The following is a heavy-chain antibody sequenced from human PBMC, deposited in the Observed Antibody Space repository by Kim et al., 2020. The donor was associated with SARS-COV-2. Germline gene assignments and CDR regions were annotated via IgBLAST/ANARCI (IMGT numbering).Heavy chain of an antibody. Sequence: YNPSLKSRVTISVDTSKNQFSLKLSSVTAADTAVYYCARDQRGSGSYFDYWGQGTLVTVSS. D-gene: IGHD3-10*01. CDR3: ARDQRGSGSYFDY. V-gene: IGHV4-30-2*04. J-gene: IGHJ4*02.